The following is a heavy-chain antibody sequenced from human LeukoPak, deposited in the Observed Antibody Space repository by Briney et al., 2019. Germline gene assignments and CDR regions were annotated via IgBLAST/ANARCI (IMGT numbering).Heavy chain of an antibody. CDR3: TRGSLSGSSRDY. D-gene: IGHD1-26*01. Sequence: ASVRVSCKASGYTFTGYEINWVRQATGQGLEWMGWMNPNTGDTGYAQKFRGRVTMTRNSSIDTAYMELSGLRSEDTAVYYCTRGSLSGSSRDYWGQGTLLTVSS. V-gene: IGHV1-8*01. CDR2: MNPNTGDT. CDR1: GYTFTGYE. J-gene: IGHJ4*02.